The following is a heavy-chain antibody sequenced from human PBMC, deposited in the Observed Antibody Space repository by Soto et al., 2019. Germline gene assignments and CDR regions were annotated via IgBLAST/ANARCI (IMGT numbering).Heavy chain of an antibody. Sequence: VESLKSSGNGSGDSFTGYWINWVRQMPGKGLAWMGRIDPSDPYTSSSPSLEGHVTISADKSVSTAYLQWSSLKASDTAMYYCAVVRVGATMDAFDMWGQGTMVTVSS. V-gene: IGHV5-10-1*01. D-gene: IGHD1-26*01. CDR1: GDSFTGYW. CDR2: IDPSDPYT. CDR3: AVVRVGATMDAFDM. J-gene: IGHJ3*02.